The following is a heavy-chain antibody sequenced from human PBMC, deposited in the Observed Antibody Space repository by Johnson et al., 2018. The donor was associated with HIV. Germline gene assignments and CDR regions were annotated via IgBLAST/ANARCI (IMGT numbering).Heavy chain of an antibody. CDR1: GFTFSSYG. CDR3: AKDVELHGAFDI. Sequence: VQLVESGGGLVQPGGSLRLSCAASGFTFSSYGMHWVRQAPGKGLEWVGRIKSQTDGGTTDYAAPVKGRFTISRDDSKNTLYLQMNSLRAEDTAVYYCAKDVELHGAFDIWGQGTMVTVSS. CDR2: IKSQTDGGTT. V-gene: IGHV3-15*01. J-gene: IGHJ3*02. D-gene: IGHD1-26*01.